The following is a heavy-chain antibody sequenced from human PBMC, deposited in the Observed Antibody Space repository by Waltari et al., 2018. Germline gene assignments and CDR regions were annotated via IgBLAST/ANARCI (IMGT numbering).Heavy chain of an antibody. CDR3: AKDLIAARY. J-gene: IGHJ4*02. Sequence: EVQLVESGGGLVQPGGSLRLSCAASGFTFSSYSMSWVRQAPGKGLEWVSTISGIGTSTYYADSVKCRFTISRDNSKNTLYLQMNSLRAEDTTVFYCAKDLIAARYWGQGTLVTVSS. D-gene: IGHD6-13*01. CDR2: ISGIGTST. CDR1: GFTFSSYS. V-gene: IGHV3-23*04.